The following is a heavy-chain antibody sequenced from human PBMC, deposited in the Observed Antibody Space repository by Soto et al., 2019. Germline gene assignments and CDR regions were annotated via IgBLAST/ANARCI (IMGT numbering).Heavy chain of an antibody. J-gene: IGHJ5*01. Sequence: GESLKISCKGSGYIFTDYWVGWVRQMPGKGLEWMGFIYPGDSRTTYSPSFQGQVTISADKSITTSYLQWSDVEASDTAIYYCAVWGLANTRGNGRWFESWGQGTVVTVSS. D-gene: IGHD3-16*01. CDR1: GYIFTDYW. CDR3: AVWGLANTRGNGRWFES. CDR2: IYPGDSRT. V-gene: IGHV5-51*01.